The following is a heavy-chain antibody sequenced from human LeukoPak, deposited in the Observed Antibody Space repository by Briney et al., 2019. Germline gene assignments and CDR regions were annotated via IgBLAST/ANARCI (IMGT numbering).Heavy chain of an antibody. Sequence: GGSLRLSCAASGFTFSSYGMHWVRQAPGKGLEWVAVISYDGSNKYYADSVKGRFTISRDNSKNTLYLQMNSLRAEDTAVYYCAKDSGYGIDYWGQGPLVTVSS. CDR3: AKDSGYGIDY. V-gene: IGHV3-30*18. CDR1: GFTFSSYG. J-gene: IGHJ4*02. D-gene: IGHD5-18*01. CDR2: ISYDGSNK.